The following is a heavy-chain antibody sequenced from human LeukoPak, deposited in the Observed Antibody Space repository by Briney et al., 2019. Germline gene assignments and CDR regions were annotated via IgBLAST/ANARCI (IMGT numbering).Heavy chain of an antibody. J-gene: IGHJ6*02. CDR2: INPNSGGT. D-gene: IGHD6-13*01. CDR1: GYTFTGYF. Sequence: GASVTVSFKASGYTFTGYFIQWVRQAPGQGREWMGWINPNSGGTNYAQKFQGRVTMTRDTSISTAYMELSRLRSDDTAVYYCARDSSTWGNYGMDVWGQGTTVTVSS. V-gene: IGHV1-2*02. CDR3: ARDSSTWGNYGMDV.